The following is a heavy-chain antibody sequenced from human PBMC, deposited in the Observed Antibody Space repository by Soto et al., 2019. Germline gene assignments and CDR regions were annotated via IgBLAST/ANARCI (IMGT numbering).Heavy chain of an antibody. D-gene: IGHD6-6*01. V-gene: IGHV3-48*03. CDR3: ARDLIATHAFDI. J-gene: IGHJ3*02. Sequence: PGGSLRLSCAASGFAFSAYEMNWVRQAPGKGLEWVSYISSSGSTIYYADSVKGRFTISRDNAKNSLYLQMNSLRAEDTAVYYCARDLIATHAFDIWGQGTMVTVSS. CDR1: GFAFSAYE. CDR2: ISSSGSTI.